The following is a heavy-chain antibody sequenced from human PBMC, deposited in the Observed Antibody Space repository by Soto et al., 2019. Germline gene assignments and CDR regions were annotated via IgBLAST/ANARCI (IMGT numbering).Heavy chain of an antibody. Sequence: GSTNYNPSLKSRVTISVDTSKNQFSLKLSSVTAADTAVYYCARGRAVDYWGQGTLVTVSS. D-gene: IGHD3-10*01. J-gene: IGHJ4*02. CDR2: GST. CDR3: ARGRAVDY. V-gene: IGHV4-59*09.